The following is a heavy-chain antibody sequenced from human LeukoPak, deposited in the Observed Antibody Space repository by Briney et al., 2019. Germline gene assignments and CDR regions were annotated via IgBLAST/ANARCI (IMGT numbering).Heavy chain of an antibody. CDR1: GFTFSSYW. J-gene: IGHJ4*02. Sequence: PGGSLRLSCAASGFTFSSYWMSWVPEAPGKGLEWVADINLDGSEKYYVDSVKGRFTISRDNAKNSLNLHVNSLRAEDTAVYYCAREGTRGLFDSWGQGTLVTVSS. CDR3: AREGTRGLFDS. V-gene: IGHV3-7*01. D-gene: IGHD1/OR15-1a*01. CDR2: INLDGSEK.